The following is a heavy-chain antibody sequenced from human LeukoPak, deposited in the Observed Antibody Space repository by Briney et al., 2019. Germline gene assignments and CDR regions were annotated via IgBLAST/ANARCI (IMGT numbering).Heavy chain of an antibody. V-gene: IGHV1-18*01. D-gene: IGHD3-3*01. Sequence: ASVKVSCKASGYTFTSYGISWVRQAPGQGLEWMGWISAYNGNTNCAQKLQGRVTMTTDTSTSTAYMELRSLRSDDTAVYYCARVPLYYDFWSGYHPYGMDVWGQGTTVTVSS. CDR1: GYTFTSYG. J-gene: IGHJ6*02. CDR3: ARVPLYYDFWSGYHPYGMDV. CDR2: ISAYNGNT.